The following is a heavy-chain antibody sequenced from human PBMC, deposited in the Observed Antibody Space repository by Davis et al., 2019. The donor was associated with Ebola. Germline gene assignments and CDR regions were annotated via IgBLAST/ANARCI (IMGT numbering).Heavy chain of an antibody. V-gene: IGHV1-8*02. J-gene: IGHJ5*02. CDR3: ARAALKAAAAVRGRFGWFDP. CDR2: INPNSNNA. D-gene: IGHD6-13*01. CDR1: GNTFSNYD. Sequence: ASVKVSCKTSGNTFSNYDINWVRQAPGQGPEWMGWINPNSNNAGSAQKFQGRVTITRDSSINTVYMELSSLRSDDTAVYYCARAALKAAAAVRGRFGWFDPWGQGALVTVSS.